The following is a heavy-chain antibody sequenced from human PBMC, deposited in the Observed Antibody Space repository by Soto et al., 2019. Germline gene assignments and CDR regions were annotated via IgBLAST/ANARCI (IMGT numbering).Heavy chain of an antibody. J-gene: IGHJ6*02. CDR3: ARLQGGIAARSWTYYYDYGMDV. V-gene: IGHV4-34*01. CDR1: CVSINNAGY. CDR2: IHHIGSP. Sequence: PSETLSVRWGVSCVSINNAGYCSFIRQPPVNGLXWLGEIHHIGSPNYNPSLTTPVTISVETSKNQFSPKRSPVTAADTAAYSCARLQGGIAARSWTYYYDYGMDVWGQGATVTVSS. D-gene: IGHD6-6*01.